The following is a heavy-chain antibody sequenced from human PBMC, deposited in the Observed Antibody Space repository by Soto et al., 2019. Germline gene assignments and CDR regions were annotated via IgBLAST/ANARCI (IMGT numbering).Heavy chain of an antibody. V-gene: IGHV3-48*02. CDR2: ISSSSSTI. CDR3: ARSPKKATTQTFY. CDR1: GFTFSSYS. Sequence: EVQLVESGGGLVQPGGSLRLSCAASGFTFSSYSMNWVRQAPGKGLEWVSYISSSSSTIYYADSVKGRFTISRDTAKNPLYLQMYSLRDEATAVYYCARSPKKATTQTFYWGQGTLVTVSS. D-gene: IGHD1-1*01. J-gene: IGHJ4*02.